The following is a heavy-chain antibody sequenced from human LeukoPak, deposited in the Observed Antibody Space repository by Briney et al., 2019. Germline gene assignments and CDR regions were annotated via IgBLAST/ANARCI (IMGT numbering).Heavy chain of an antibody. V-gene: IGHV3-74*01. Sequence: PGGSLRLSCAASGFTFSSYWMHWVRQAPGKGLVWVSRINSDGSSTSYADSVKGRFTISRDNAKNTLYLQMNGLRAEDTAVYYCARGTLGYCSGGSCPTYYYYYYMDVWGKGTTVTVSS. D-gene: IGHD2-15*01. CDR1: GFTFSSYW. CDR2: INSDGSST. J-gene: IGHJ6*03. CDR3: ARGTLGYCSGGSCPTYYYYYYMDV.